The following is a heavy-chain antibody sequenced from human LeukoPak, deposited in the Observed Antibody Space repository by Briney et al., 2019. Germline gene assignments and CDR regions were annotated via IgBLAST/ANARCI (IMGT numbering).Heavy chain of an antibody. V-gene: IGHV3-23*01. CDR3: AKEGDYYDSSGYYHPFDY. J-gene: IGHJ4*02. CDR2: MRRSVGST. CDR1: GFTFSSYA. Sequence: PGGSLRLSCAASGFTFSSYAMSWVRQAPRKGLEWVSAMRRSVGSTYYADSAKRRFTISRDNSQNTLYLQMNRLRAEDTALHYCAKEGDYYDSSGYYHPFDYWGEGTLDTVS. D-gene: IGHD3-22*01.